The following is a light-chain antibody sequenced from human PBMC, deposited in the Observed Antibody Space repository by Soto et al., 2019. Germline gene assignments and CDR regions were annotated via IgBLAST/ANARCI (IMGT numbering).Light chain of an antibody. J-gene: IGLJ2*01. V-gene: IGLV2-23*02. Sequence: QSALTQPASMSGSPGQSITISCTGTSSDVGNYDVVSWYQQHPGKATKLMISEVNKRPSGVSNRVSGSKSGNTASLTISGLQAEDEAEYYCCSYAGGINFVVFGGGNTLTVL. CDR1: SSDVGNYDV. CDR2: EVN. CDR3: CSYAGGINFVV.